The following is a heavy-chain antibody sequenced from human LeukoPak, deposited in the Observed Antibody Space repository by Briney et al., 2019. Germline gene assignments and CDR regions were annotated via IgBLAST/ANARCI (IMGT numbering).Heavy chain of an antibody. Sequence: PGGSLRLSCAASGFTFSSYWMHWVRQAPGKGQVWVSRIKTDGSNTNYADSVKGRFTISRDNAKNTLYLQMSSLRAEDTAVYYCARDFLHLGGWGQGTMVTVSS. CDR3: ARDFLHLGG. V-gene: IGHV3-74*01. CDR2: IKTDGSNT. J-gene: IGHJ3*01. CDR1: GFTFSSYW. D-gene: IGHD3-16*01.